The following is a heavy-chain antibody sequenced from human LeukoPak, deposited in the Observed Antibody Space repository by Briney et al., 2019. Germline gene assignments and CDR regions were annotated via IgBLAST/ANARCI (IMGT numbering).Heavy chain of an antibody. CDR2: ISYDGSNK. Sequence: PGRSLRLSCAASGFTFSSYGMHWVRQAPGKGLEWVAVISYDGSNKYYADSVKGRSTISRDNSKNTLYLQMNSLRAEDTAVYYCAKDWYYYDSSGSKNDYWGQGTLVTVSS. D-gene: IGHD3-22*01. CDR1: GFTFSSYG. V-gene: IGHV3-30*18. J-gene: IGHJ4*02. CDR3: AKDWYYYDSSGSKNDY.